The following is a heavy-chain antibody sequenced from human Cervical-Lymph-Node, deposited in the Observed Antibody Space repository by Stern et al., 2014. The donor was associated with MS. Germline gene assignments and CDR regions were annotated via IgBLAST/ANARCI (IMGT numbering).Heavy chain of an antibody. J-gene: IGHJ4*02. D-gene: IGHD3-3*01. V-gene: IGHV1-46*01. CDR2: IDPSGGTT. CDR3: ARVRGHYDFWGGYPYY. Sequence: VQLVESGSEVQKPGASVRVSCKASGYTFTNYYMHWVRQAPGQGLEWMGIIDPSGGTTSYAQKFKGRVTMTRDTSTSTVYMELSSLRSEDTAIYYCARVRGHYDFWGGYPYYWGQGTLVIVSS. CDR1: GYTFTNYY.